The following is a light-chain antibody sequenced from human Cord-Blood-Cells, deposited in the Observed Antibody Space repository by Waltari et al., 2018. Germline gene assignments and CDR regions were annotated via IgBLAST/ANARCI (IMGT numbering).Light chain of an antibody. V-gene: IGKV3-15*01. Sequence: EIVMTQSPATLSVSPGERAPLPCRASQSVSSNLSWYQQKPGQAPRPLINGASTRATGIPARFSGSGSGTEFTLTISSLQSEDFAVYYCQQYNNWPPLTFGGGTKVEIK. CDR3: QQYNNWPPLT. CDR2: GAS. CDR1: QSVSSN. J-gene: IGKJ4*01.